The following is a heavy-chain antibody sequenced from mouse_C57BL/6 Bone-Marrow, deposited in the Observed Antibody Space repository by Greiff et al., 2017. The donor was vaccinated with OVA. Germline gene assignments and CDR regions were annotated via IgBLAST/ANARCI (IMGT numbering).Heavy chain of an antibody. CDR1: GYTFTSYW. J-gene: IGHJ4*01. CDR3: ARSNAMYY. V-gene: IGHV1-69*01. Sequence: QVQLQQPGAELVMPGASVKLSCKASGYTFTSYWMHWVKQRPGQGLEWIGEIDPSDSYTNYNQKFKGKSTLTVDKSSSTAYMQLSSLTSEDSAVYYCARSNAMYYWGQGTSVTVSS. CDR2: IDPSDSYT.